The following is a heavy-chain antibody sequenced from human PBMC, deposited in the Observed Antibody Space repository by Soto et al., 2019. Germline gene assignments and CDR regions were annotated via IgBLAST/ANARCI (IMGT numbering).Heavy chain of an antibody. CDR1: GFTFSSYP. J-gene: IGHJ3*02. CDR2: ISYDGSNK. D-gene: IGHD1-26*01. CDR3: AREERLLHDAFDI. V-gene: IGHV3-30-3*01. Sequence: GGSLRLSCAASGFTFSSYPMHWVRQAPGKGLEWVAVISYDGSNKYYADSVKGRFTISRDNSKNTLYLQMNSLRAEDTAVYYCAREERLLHDAFDIWGQGTMVTVSS.